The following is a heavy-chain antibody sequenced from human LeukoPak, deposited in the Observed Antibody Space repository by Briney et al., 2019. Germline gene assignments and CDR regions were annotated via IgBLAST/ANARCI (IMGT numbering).Heavy chain of an antibody. Sequence: SETLSLTCAVSGYSISTGYHWGWIRQSPGTGLEWIGSIYHSGNTYYNPSLKSRVTISVDTSMNQFSLKVTSVTAADTAVYYCAGTTVTTSNWFDPWGQGTLVTVSS. CDR1: GYSISTGYH. V-gene: IGHV4-38-2*01. CDR3: AGTTVTTSNWFDP. J-gene: IGHJ5*02. CDR2: IYHSGNT. D-gene: IGHD4-11*01.